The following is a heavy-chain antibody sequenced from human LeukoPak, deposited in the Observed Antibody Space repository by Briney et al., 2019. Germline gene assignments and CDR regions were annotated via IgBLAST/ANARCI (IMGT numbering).Heavy chain of an antibody. CDR3: ARNEYSSSGSGQVDV. CDR2: INIDESTA. V-gene: IGHV3-74*01. D-gene: IGHD5-18*01. J-gene: IGHJ6*02. CDR1: GFTFSNYW. Sequence: GGSLRLSCVASGFTFSNYWLHWVRQAPGKRLVWVSRINIDESTANYADSVKGRFTISRDNAKNTLYLQMNSLRAEDTAVYYCARNEYSSSGSGQVDVWGQGTTVTVSS.